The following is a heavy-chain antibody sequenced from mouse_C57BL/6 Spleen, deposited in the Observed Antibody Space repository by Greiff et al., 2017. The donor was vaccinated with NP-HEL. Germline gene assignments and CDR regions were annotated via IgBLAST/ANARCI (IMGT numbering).Heavy chain of an antibody. CDR3: ARCYGDYYYAMDY. CDR1: GYTFTSYW. V-gene: IGHV1-52*01. D-gene: IGHD2-13*01. J-gene: IGHJ4*01. Sequence: QVQLQQPGAELVRPGSSVKLSCKASGYTFTSYWMHWVKQRPIQGLEWIGNIDPSDSETHYNQKFKDKATLTVDKSSSTAYMQLSSLTSEDSAVYYCARCYGDYYYAMDYWGQGTSVTVSS. CDR2: IDPSDSET.